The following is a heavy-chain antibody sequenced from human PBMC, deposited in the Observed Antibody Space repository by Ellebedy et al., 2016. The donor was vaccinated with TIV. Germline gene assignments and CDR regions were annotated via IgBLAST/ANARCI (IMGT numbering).Heavy chain of an antibody. CDR2: IHPNSGDT. CDR3: ARDFYGSYEY. J-gene: IGHJ4*02. D-gene: IGHD1-26*01. Sequence: ASVKVSXXASGYTFIDYGIHWVRQAPGQGLDWVGRIHPNSGDTYYAQKFRGRVTMTRDTSISTVYMELSSLTSDDTAVYYCARDFYGSYEYWGQGTLVTVSS. V-gene: IGHV1-2*02. CDR1: GYTFIDYG.